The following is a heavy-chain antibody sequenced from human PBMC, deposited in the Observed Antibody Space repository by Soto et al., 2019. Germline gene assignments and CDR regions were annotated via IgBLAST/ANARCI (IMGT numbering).Heavy chain of an antibody. Sequence: GGSLRLSCAASGFTFSSYGMHWVRQAPGKGLEWVAVISYDGSNKYYADSVKGRFTISRDNSKNTLYLQMNSLRAEDTAVYYCAKDDRPGYSGYDHADYWGQGTLVTVSS. CDR2: ISYDGSNK. CDR3: AKDDRPGYSGYDHADY. CDR1: GFTFSSYG. J-gene: IGHJ4*02. V-gene: IGHV3-30*18. D-gene: IGHD5-12*01.